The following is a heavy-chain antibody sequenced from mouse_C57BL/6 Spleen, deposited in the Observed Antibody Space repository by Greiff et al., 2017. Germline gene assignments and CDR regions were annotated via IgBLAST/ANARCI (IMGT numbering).Heavy chain of an antibody. CDR3: TTAATEYFDV. Sequence: VQLQQSGAELVRPGASVKLSCTASGFNIKDDYMHWVKQRPEQGLEWIGWIDPENGDTEYASKVQGKATITADTSSNTAYLQLSSLTSEDTAVYYCTTAATEYFDVWGTGTTVTVSS. D-gene: IGHD1-2*01. J-gene: IGHJ1*03. V-gene: IGHV14-4*01. CDR2: IDPENGDT. CDR1: GFNIKDDY.